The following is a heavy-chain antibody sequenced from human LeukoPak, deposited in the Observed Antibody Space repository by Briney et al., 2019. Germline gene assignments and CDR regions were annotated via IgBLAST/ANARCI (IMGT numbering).Heavy chain of an antibody. CDR1: GGSFNNYA. V-gene: IGHV1-69*05. CDR3: ARIEDSTHGLLDY. D-gene: IGHD5-12*01. J-gene: IGHJ4*02. CDR2: FIPFSGTS. Sequence: ESSVKVSCKAPGGSFNNYAISWVRQAPGHGLEWMGRFIPFSGTSDYAHKFQARASISMDESTAYMELSSLRPEDTAVYYCARIEDSTHGLLDYWGQGTLVTVSS.